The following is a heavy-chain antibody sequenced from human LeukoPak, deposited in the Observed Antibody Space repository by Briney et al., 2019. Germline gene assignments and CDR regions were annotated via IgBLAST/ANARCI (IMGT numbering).Heavy chain of an antibody. Sequence: GRSLRLSCAASGFTFSEYAMHWVRQAPGKGLEWVAVISYDGRQKYYGDSVKGRFTISRDNSKNMLYLQMNSLRADDTAIYYCAKYRQHLDYWGQGTLVTVSS. D-gene: IGHD6-13*01. CDR2: ISYDGRQK. CDR1: GFTFSEYA. CDR3: AKYRQHLDY. V-gene: IGHV3-30-3*02. J-gene: IGHJ4*02.